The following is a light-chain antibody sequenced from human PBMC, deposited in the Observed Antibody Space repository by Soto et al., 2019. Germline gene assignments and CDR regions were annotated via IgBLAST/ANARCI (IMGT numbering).Light chain of an antibody. CDR2: DVN. CDR3: CSYARTSNV. Sequence: QSALTQPPSVSGSPGQSVTFSCTGTSGDIGAYNYVSWYQFHTGKAPKMIIYDVNKRPSGVPDRFSGSKSGNTASLTISWVEAEDEDDYYCCSYARTSNVFGGGTKLTVL. V-gene: IGLV2-11*01. J-gene: IGLJ3*02. CDR1: SGDIGAYNY.